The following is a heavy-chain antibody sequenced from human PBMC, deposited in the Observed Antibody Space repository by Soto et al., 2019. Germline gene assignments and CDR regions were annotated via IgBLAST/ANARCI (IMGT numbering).Heavy chain of an antibody. D-gene: IGHD1-1*01. CDR2: SSNSGTFS. Sequence: GGSLRLSCEGSGFTFSDYYISWIRQAPGKGLEWISYSSNSGTFSRYADSVKGRFSISSDNTKNLLYLQMNSLRAEETAVYYCARSGDNYNRLDYWGQGTPVTVSS. CDR3: ARSGDNYNRLDY. V-gene: IGHV3-11*06. CDR1: GFTFSDYY. J-gene: IGHJ4*02.